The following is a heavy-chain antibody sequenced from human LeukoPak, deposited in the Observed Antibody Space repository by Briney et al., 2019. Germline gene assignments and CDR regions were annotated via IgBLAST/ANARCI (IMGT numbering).Heavy chain of an antibody. CDR1: GYTFTGYY. D-gene: IGHD3-22*01. CDR2: ISAYNGNT. CDR3: ARYNTYYYDSSGYYYNYYYMDV. J-gene: IGHJ6*03. V-gene: IGHV1-18*04. Sequence: ASVKVSCKASGYTFTGYYIHWVRQAPGQGLEWMGWISAYNGNTNYAQKLQGRVTMTTDTSTSTAYMELRSLRSEDTAVYYCARYNTYYYDSSGYYYNYYYMDVWGKGTTVTISS.